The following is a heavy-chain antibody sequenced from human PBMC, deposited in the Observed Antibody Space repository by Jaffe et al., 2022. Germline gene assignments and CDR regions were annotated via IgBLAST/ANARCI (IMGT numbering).Heavy chain of an antibody. CDR2: IYPGDSDT. J-gene: IGHJ3*02. Sequence: EVQLVQSGAEVKKPGESLKISCKGSGYSFTSYWIGWVRQMPGKGLEWMGIIYPGDSDTRYSPSFQGQVTISADKSISTAYLQWSSLKASDTAMYYCVRHWRKYGSGSYDAFDIWGQGTMVTVSS. CDR1: GYSFTSYW. V-gene: IGHV5-51*01. D-gene: IGHD3-10*01. CDR3: VRHWRKYGSGSYDAFDI.